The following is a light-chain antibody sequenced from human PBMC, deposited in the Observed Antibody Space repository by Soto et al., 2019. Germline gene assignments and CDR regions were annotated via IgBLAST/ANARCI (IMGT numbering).Light chain of an antibody. CDR2: DAS. CDR1: QGISTR. V-gene: IGKV1-33*01. Sequence: IQLTQSPSSLSASVGDRVTISCRASQGISTRFAWYQQKPGKAPNLLIYDASHLKTGVPSRISGRGSGTYFTLTISNLQPEDIATYYCQKHDGVPQFGPGTKVDF. CDR3: QKHDGVPQ. J-gene: IGKJ3*01.